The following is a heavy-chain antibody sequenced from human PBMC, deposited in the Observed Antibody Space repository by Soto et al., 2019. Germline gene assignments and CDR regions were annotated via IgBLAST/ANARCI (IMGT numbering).Heavy chain of an antibody. D-gene: IGHD3-3*01. J-gene: IGHJ6*02. V-gene: IGHV1-2*04. Sequence: ASVKVSCKASGYTFTGYYMHWVRQAPGQGLEWMGWINPNSGGTNYAQKFQGWVTMTRDTSISTAYMELSRLRSDDTAVYYCARGTRAFRVFGVVIIPGYYYGMDVWGQGTTVTV. CDR1: GYTFTGYY. CDR2: INPNSGGT. CDR3: ARGTRAFRVFGVVIIPGYYYGMDV.